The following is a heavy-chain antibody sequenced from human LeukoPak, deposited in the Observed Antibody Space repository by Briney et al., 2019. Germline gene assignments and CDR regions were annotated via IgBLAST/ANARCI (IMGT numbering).Heavy chain of an antibody. J-gene: IGHJ4*02. V-gene: IGHV5-51*01. Sequence: GEPLKISRKGSGYRFTSYCIGWVRTVPGKGAWGMGIIHPGDCETRYSQSFQGQVTISADKSISTAYLQWSSLKSSDTAMYYCARRQTPDVIVGATSFDYWGQGTLVTVSS. CDR1: GYRFTSYC. CDR3: ARRQTPDVIVGATSFDY. D-gene: IGHD1-26*01. CDR2: IHPGDCET.